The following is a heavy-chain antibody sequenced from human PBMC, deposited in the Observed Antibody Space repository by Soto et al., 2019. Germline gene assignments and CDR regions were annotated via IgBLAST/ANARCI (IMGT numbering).Heavy chain of an antibody. CDR2: IGVSGGGA. V-gene: IGHV3-23*01. J-gene: IGHJ4*02. Sequence: PGGSLRLSCAASGFTFSSYAMSWARQAPGKGLEWFSFIGVSGGGAYYAVSVKGRFTISRDNSRIALYLQMNSLRAEDTAVYYCAKNYFFDSWGQGTLVTVSS. CDR3: AKNYFFDS. CDR1: GFTFSSYA.